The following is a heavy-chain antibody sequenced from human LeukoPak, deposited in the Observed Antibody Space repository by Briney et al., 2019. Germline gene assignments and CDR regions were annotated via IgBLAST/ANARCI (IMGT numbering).Heavy chain of an antibody. CDR3: ARREYLTY. D-gene: IGHD2/OR15-2a*01. J-gene: IGHJ4*02. V-gene: IGHV1-2*02. CDR1: GYTFTDYY. CDR2: INPSSGDT. Sequence: SVKVSCKASGYTFTDYYMHWVRQAPGQGLEWMGWINPSSGDTKYAQKFQGRVTVTRDTSISTAYMELSRLTSDDTAIYYCARREYLTYWGQGTLVTVSS.